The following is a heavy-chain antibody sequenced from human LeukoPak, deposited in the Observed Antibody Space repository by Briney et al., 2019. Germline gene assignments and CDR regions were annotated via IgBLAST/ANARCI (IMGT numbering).Heavy chain of an antibody. J-gene: IGHJ4*02. D-gene: IGHD2/OR15-2a*01. CDR1: GFSFGDDA. CDR2: IRKKGYGETT. Sequence: GGSLRLSCTASGFSFGDDAWSWFRQAPGGGREFVSFIRKKGYGETTDYAAYVRGRFTISRDDSKNSVFLQLNTLETEDAAVYYCTRSPEGNSPSVDWGEGTLVTVSS. CDR3: TRSPEGNSPSVD. V-gene: IGHV3-49*03.